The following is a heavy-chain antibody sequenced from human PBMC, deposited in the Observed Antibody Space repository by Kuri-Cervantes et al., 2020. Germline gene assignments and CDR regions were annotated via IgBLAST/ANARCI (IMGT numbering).Heavy chain of an antibody. CDR2: IYYSGST. CDR3: ARGTDYDILTGYFLPYFDY. CDR1: GFTVSSNY. D-gene: IGHD3-9*01. V-gene: IGHV4-59*02. Sequence: ESLKISCAVSGFTVSSNYMSWVRQPPGKGLEWIGYIYYSGSTNYNPSLKSRVTISVDTSKNQFSLKLSSVTAADTAVYYCARGTDYDILTGYFLPYFDYRGQGTLVTVSS. J-gene: IGHJ4*02.